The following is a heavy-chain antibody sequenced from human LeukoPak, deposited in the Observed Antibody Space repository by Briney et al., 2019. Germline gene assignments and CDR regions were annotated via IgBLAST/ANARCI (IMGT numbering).Heavy chain of an antibody. CDR2: IYYSGST. CDR3: ASRWGDV. Sequence: SETLSLTCVVYGESFSSYYWGWIRQPPGKGLEWIGSIYYSGSTYYNPSLKSRVTISVDTSKNQFSLKLSSVTAADTAVYYCASRWGDVWGKGTTVTVSS. V-gene: IGHV4-39*07. J-gene: IGHJ6*04. D-gene: IGHD3-16*01. CDR1: GESFSSYY.